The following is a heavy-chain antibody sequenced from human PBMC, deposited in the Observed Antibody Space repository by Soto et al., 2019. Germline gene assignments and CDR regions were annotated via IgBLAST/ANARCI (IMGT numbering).Heavy chain of an antibody. Sequence: ASVKVSCKASGYTFTSYYMHWVRQAPGQGLEWMGIINPSGGSTSYAQKFQGRVTMTRDTSTSTVYMELSSLRSEDTAVYYCARGTTDFWSGYLFDYRGQGTLVTVSS. J-gene: IGHJ4*02. CDR2: INPSGGST. D-gene: IGHD3-3*01. CDR3: ARGTTDFWSGYLFDY. V-gene: IGHV1-46*03. CDR1: GYTFTSYY.